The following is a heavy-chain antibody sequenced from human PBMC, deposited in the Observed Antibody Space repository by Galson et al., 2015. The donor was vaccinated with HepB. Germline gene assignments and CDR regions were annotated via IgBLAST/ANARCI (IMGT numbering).Heavy chain of an antibody. Sequence: SVKVSCKASGGTFSSYAISWVRQAPGQGLEWMGGIIPIFGTANYAQKFQGRVTITADESTSTAYMELSSLRSEDTAVYYCARDSGFRDGYPYFDYWGQGTLVTVSS. CDR3: ARDSGFRDGYPYFDY. CDR1: GGTFSSYA. D-gene: IGHD5-24*01. V-gene: IGHV1-69*13. CDR2: IIPIFGTA. J-gene: IGHJ4*02.